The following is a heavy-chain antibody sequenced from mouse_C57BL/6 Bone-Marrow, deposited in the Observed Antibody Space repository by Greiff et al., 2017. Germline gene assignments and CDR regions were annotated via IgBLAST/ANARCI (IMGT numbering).Heavy chain of an antibody. Sequence: QVQLQQSGAELARPGASVKMSCKASGYTFTSYTMHWVKQRPGQGLEWIGYINPSSGYTKYNQKFKDKATLTADKSSSTAYMQLSSLTSEDSAVYHCARWTTVVGHWYFDVWGTGTTVTVSS. CDR3: ARWTTVVGHWYFDV. V-gene: IGHV1-4*01. D-gene: IGHD1-1*01. CDR1: GYTFTSYT. J-gene: IGHJ1*03. CDR2: INPSSGYT.